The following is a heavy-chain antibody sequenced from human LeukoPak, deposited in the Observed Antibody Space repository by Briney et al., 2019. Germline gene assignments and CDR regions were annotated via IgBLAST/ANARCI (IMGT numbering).Heavy chain of an antibody. Sequence: SETLSLTCNVSGGSITSYYWNWIRQPPGKGLEWIGYIYYTGSTNSNPSLRSQVTMSLDTSKNQFSLKLSSVTATDTARYYCAGSYFYDGNRYFDYWGQGALVTVSS. V-gene: IGHV4-59*08. D-gene: IGHD3-22*01. CDR2: IYYTGST. CDR3: AGSYFYDGNRYFDY. CDR1: GGSITSYY. J-gene: IGHJ4*02.